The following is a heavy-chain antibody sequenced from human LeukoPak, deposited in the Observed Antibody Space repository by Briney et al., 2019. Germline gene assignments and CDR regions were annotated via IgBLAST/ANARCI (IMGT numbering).Heavy chain of an antibody. D-gene: IGHD1-1*01. J-gene: IGHJ4*02. V-gene: IGHV4-34*01. CDR1: GGSFSGYY. CDR2: INHSGST. Sequence: PSETLSLTCAVYGGSFSGYYWSWIRQPPGKGLEWIGEINHSGSTNYNPSLKSRVTISVDTSKNQFSLKLSSVTAADTAVYYCARQPPLPGDYWGQGTLVTVSS. CDR3: ARQPPLPGDY.